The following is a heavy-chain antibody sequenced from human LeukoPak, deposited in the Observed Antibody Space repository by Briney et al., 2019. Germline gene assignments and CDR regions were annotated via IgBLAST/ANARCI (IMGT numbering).Heavy chain of an antibody. CDR1: GGTFISYA. J-gene: IGHJ4*02. CDR2: IIPIFGIA. CDR3: ARVPYDSSGYPYFDY. D-gene: IGHD3-22*01. Sequence: SVKVSFKASGGTFISYAISWVRQAPGQGLEWMGRIIPIFGIANYAQKFQGRVTITADKSTSTAYMELSSLRSEDTAVYYCARVPYDSSGYPYFDYWGQGTLVTVSS. V-gene: IGHV1-69*04.